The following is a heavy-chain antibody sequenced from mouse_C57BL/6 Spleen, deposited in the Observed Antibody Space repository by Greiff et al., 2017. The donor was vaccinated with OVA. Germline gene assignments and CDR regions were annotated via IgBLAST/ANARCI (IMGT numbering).Heavy chain of an antibody. Sequence: QVQLQQPGAELVKPGASVKLSCKASGYTFTSYWMHWVKQRPGQGLEWIGEIDPTSGDTNYNEKFKGKATLTVDKSSSTAYMQLSSLTSEDSAVYYGLRGYYFDYWGQGTTLTVSS. V-gene: IGHV1-72*01. CDR1: GYTFTSYW. CDR2: IDPTSGDT. J-gene: IGHJ2*01. CDR3: LRGYYFDY.